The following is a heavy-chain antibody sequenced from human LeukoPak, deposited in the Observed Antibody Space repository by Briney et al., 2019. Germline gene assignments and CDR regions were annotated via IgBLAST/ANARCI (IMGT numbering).Heavy chain of an antibody. Sequence: PSETLSLTCAVSGGSISSYYWSWIRQPPGKGLEWIGYIYYSGSTNYNPSLKSRVTISVDTSKNQFSLKLSSVTAADTAVYYCARDYGYGLQYFDYWGQGTLVTVSS. CDR3: ARDYGYGLQYFDY. CDR2: IYYSGST. CDR1: GGSISSYY. J-gene: IGHJ4*02. V-gene: IGHV4-59*01. D-gene: IGHD4-17*01.